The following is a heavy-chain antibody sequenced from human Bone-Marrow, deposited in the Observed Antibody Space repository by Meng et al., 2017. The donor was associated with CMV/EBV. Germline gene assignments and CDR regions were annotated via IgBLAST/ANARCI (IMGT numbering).Heavy chain of an antibody. D-gene: IGHD2-2*01. J-gene: IGHJ5*01. V-gene: IGHV4-61*01. CDR2: VYFTRSA. CDR3: ARARRSASYFDS. CDR1: GDSVSSGTAY. Sequence: SVSGDSVSSGTAYWSWSRQPPEKGLEWIGYVYFTRSANYSPSLGNRVTISKDTSKNQFSLNLDSLTAADTALYYCARARRSASYFDSWGQGSLVTVSS.